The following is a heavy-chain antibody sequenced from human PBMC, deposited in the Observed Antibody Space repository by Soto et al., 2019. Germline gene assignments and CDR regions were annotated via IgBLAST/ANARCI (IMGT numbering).Heavy chain of an antibody. CDR2: IWYDGSNK. D-gene: IGHD5-12*01. J-gene: IGHJ4*02. Sequence: QVQLVASGGGVVQPGRSLRLSCAASGFTFSSYGMHWVRQAPGKGLEWVAVIWYDGSNKYYADSVKGRFTISRDNSKNTLYLQMNSLRAEDTAVYYCARGIVATITLDYWGQGTLVTVSS. CDR3: ARGIVATITLDY. CDR1: GFTFSSYG. V-gene: IGHV3-33*01.